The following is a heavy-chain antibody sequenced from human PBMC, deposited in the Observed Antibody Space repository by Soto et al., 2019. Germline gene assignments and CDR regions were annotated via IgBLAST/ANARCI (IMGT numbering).Heavy chain of an antibody. CDR3: ARAFGGGSYYGAGGYFDY. CDR2: IYHSGST. Sequence: SETLSLTCAVSGGSISSGGYSWSWIRQPPGKGLEWIGYIYHSGSTYYNPSLKSRVTISVDRSKNQFSLKLSSVTAADTAVYYCARAFGGGSYYGAGGYFDYWGQGTLVTVSS. D-gene: IGHD1-26*01. CDR1: GGSISSGGYS. V-gene: IGHV4-30-2*01. J-gene: IGHJ4*02.